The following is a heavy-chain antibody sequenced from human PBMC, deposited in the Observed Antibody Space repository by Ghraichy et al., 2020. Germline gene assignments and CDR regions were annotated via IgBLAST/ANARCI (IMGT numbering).Heavy chain of an antibody. Sequence: SETLSLTCAVNGESFSGHFWSWIRQPPGKRLEFIGEINHTGSTYYNPSLKSRVTLSVDTIKKQFSLTLSPVTAADTAIYYCARVANYHGSGSHDYWRQGTLVTVCS. V-gene: IGHV4-34*01. J-gene: IGHJ4*02. CDR1: GESFSGHF. D-gene: IGHD3-10*01. CDR2: INHTGST. CDR3: ARVANYHGSGSHDY.